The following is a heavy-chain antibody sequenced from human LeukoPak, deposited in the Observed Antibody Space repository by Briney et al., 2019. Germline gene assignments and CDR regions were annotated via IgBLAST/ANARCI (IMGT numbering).Heavy chain of an antibody. V-gene: IGHV3-23*01. Sequence: GGSLRLSCAASGFTFSSYAMSLVRQAPGKGLEWVSTISGSGGSTYYADSVKGRFTISRDNSKNTLYLQMNSLRAEDTAVYYCAKDPNYYDSSGYYEIDYWGQGTLVTVSS. CDR3: AKDPNYYDSSGYYEIDY. D-gene: IGHD3-22*01. CDR1: GFTFSSYA. CDR2: ISGSGGST. J-gene: IGHJ4*02.